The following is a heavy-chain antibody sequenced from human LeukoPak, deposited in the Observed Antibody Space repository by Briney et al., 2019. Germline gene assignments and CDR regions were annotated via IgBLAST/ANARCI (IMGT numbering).Heavy chain of an antibody. V-gene: IGHV4-39*01. D-gene: IGHD5-24*01. CDR3: ARGGQEGYNYPYFGS. CDR1: GASISSSSYY. J-gene: IGHJ4*02. CDR2: IHYTGST. Sequence: PSETLSLTCSVSGASISSSSYYWGWIRQPPGKGLEWIGSIHYTGSTYYNPSLKSRVTISIDTSKNQFSLKLSSVTAADTAVYYCARGGQEGYNYPYFGSWDQGTLVTVSS.